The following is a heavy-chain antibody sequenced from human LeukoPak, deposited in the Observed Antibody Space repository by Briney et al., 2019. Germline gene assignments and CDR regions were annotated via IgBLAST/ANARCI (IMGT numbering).Heavy chain of an antibody. CDR3: ARESYYYDSSGYRYYFDY. CDR2: IIPIFGTA. J-gene: IGHJ4*02. V-gene: IGHV1-69*05. Sequence: SVKVSCKAPGGTFSSYAISWVRQAPGQGLEWMGGIIPIFGTANYAQKFQGRVTITTDESTSTAYMELSSLRSEDTAVYYCARESYYYDSSGYRYYFDYWGQGTLVTVSS. D-gene: IGHD3-22*01. CDR1: GGTFSSYA.